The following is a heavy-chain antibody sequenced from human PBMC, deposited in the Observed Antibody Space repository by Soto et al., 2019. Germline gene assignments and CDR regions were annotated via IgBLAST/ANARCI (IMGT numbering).Heavy chain of an antibody. CDR1: GFAFTHVW. Sequence: EVQLLESGGDLAEPGGSLRLSCAASGFAFTHVWMTWVRQAPGRGLEWVGRIKRKIDGETTNYAAPVKGRFTISRDDSKNTVYLQMNSRKTDDSAVYYCAADRYCSSNTCPGAFDIWGQGTTV. CDR2: IKRKIDGETT. D-gene: IGHD2-2*01. J-gene: IGHJ3*02. CDR3: AADRYCSSNTCPGAFDI. V-gene: IGHV3-15*01.